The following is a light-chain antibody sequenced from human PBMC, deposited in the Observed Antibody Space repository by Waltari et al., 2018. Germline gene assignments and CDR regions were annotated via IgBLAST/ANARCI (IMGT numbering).Light chain of an antibody. CDR1: SSAVGCYAF. CDR2: DVH. CDR3: CSYAGADTSVL. V-gene: IGLV2-11*01. Sequence: QSALTQPRSVSGSPGQSVTVSCTGTSSAVGCYAFVSWYQQYPGKAPKLIIYDVHKRPPGVPDRFSGSKSGNTASLTISGLLNDDEADYYCCSYAGADTSVLFGGGTTLTVL. J-gene: IGLJ2*01.